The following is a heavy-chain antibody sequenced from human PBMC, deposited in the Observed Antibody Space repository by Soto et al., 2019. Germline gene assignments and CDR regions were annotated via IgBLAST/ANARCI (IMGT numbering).Heavy chain of an antibody. J-gene: IGHJ6*02. V-gene: IGHV4-34*01. CDR3: ARALIAAAGAYYYYYYGMDV. D-gene: IGHD6-13*01. CDR2: INHSGST. Sequence: QVQLQQWGAGLLKPSETLSLTCAVYGGSFSGYYWSWIRQPPGKGLEWIGEINHSGSTNYNPSLKSRVTISVGTSKNQFSLKLSSVTAADTAVYYCARALIAAAGAYYYYYYGMDVWGQGTTVTVSS. CDR1: GGSFSGYY.